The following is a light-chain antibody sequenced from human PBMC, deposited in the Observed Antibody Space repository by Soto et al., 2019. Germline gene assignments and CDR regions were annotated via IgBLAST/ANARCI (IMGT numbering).Light chain of an antibody. Sequence: QSVVTQEPSLTVSPGGTVTLTCGSSTGAVTSGHYPSWFQQKPGQAPRPLIYDTTNKRSWTPARFSGSLLGSNAALTLSGAQPEDEAEYYCLLSYGDDRQFGGGTKLTVL. CDR3: LLSYGDDRQ. J-gene: IGLJ2*01. CDR1: TGAVTSGHY. CDR2: DTT. V-gene: IGLV7-46*01.